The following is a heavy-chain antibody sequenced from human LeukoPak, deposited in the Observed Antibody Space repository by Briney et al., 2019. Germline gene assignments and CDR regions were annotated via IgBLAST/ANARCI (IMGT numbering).Heavy chain of an antibody. D-gene: IGHD1-26*01. J-gene: IGHJ4*02. CDR3: AKDRSYSFDY. Sequence: AGGSLRLSCAASGFTFSSYAMSWVRQAPGKGLEWVSGISGSGGSTYYPDSVKGRFTISRDNSKNTLYLQMNSLRAEDTALYYCAKDRSYSFDYWGQGALVTVSS. CDR2: ISGSGGST. CDR1: GFTFSSYA. V-gene: IGHV3-23*01.